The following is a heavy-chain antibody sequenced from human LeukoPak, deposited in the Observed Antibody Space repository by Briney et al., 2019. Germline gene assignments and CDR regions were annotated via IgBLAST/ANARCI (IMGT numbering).Heavy chain of an antibody. Sequence: GGSLRLSCAASGFTFSSYAMSWVRQAPGKGLEWVSAISGSGGSTYYADSVKGRFTISRDNSKNTLYLQMNSLRAEDTAVYYCAKKAGVVPAAIAYYYYMDVWGKGTTVTVSS. CDR2: ISGSGGST. D-gene: IGHD2-2*01. V-gene: IGHV3-23*01. J-gene: IGHJ6*03. CDR3: AKKAGVVPAAIAYYYYMDV. CDR1: GFTFSSYA.